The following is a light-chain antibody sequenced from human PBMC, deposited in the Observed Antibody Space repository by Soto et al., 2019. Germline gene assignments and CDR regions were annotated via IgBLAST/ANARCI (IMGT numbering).Light chain of an antibody. V-gene: IGKV3-11*01. CDR2: DVS. Sequence: EIVLTQSPATLSLSPGESATLSCRASQRVSSYLAWYQQKPGQAPRLLIYDVSNRATGIPARFSGSGSGTDFTLIISSLEPEDFAIYYCQQRRNWPSYTFGQGTKLEIK. CDR1: QRVSSY. CDR3: QQRRNWPSYT. J-gene: IGKJ2*01.